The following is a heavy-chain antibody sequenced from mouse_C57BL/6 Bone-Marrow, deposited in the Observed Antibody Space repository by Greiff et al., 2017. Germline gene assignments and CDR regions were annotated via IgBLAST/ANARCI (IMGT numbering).Heavy chain of an antibody. J-gene: IGHJ2*01. CDR1: GYTFTSYW. D-gene: IGHD1-1*01. CDR3: ARYYGSSPYYFDY. CDR2: INPRNGGT. V-gene: IGHV1-53*01. Sequence: QVQLQQPGTELVKPGASVKLSCKASGYTFTSYWMHWVKQRPGQGLEWIGNINPRNGGTNYNEKFKSKATLTVDKSSSTAYMQLSSLTSEDSAVYDCARYYGSSPYYFDYWGQGTTLTVSS.